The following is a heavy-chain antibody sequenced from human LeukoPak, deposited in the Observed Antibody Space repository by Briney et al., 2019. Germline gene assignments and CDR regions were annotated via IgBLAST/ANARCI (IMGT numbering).Heavy chain of an antibody. CDR1: GFTFGDYA. J-gene: IGHJ4*02. Sequence: GGSLRLSCTASGFTFGDYAMSWFRQAPGKGLERVGFIRSKAYGGTTEYAASVKGRFTISRDDSKSIAYLQMNSLKTEDTAVYYCTRDRGLRYFDWLLFDYWGQGTLVTVSS. CDR3: TRDRGLRYFDWLLFDY. D-gene: IGHD3-9*01. CDR2: IRSKAYGGTT. V-gene: IGHV3-49*03.